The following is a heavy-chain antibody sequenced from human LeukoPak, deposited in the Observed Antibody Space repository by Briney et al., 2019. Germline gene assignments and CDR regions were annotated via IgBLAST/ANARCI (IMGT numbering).Heavy chain of an antibody. Sequence: SETLSLTCTVSGSSISSGRYYWSWIRQHPGKGLEWIGYIYYSGTTYYNPSLKSRVTISVDTSKSQVSLKLSSVTAADTAVYYCAGSGSYYKGDAFDIWGQGTMVTVSS. D-gene: IGHD3-10*01. CDR2: IYYSGTT. V-gene: IGHV4-31*03. CDR3: AGSGSYYKGDAFDI. J-gene: IGHJ3*02. CDR1: GSSISSGRYY.